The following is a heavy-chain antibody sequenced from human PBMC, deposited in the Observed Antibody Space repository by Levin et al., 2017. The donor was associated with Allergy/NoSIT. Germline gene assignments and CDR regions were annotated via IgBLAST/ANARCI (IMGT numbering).Heavy chain of an antibody. CDR3: ARAGEEYDFWSGYFYYYYDGMDG. Sequence: SCAASGFTFSSYAMHWVRQAPGKGLEWVAVISYDGSNKYYADSVKGRFTISRDNSKNTLYLQMNSLRAEDTAVYYCARAGEEYDFWSGYFYYYYDGMDGWGQGTTVTVSS. V-gene: IGHV3-30-3*01. CDR2: ISYDGSNK. CDR1: GFTFSSYA. J-gene: IGHJ6*02. D-gene: IGHD3-3*01.